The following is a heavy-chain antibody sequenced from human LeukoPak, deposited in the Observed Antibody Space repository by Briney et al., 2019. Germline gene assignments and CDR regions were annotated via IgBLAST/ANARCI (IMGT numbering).Heavy chain of an antibody. CDR1: GFTFSSYD. J-gene: IGHJ4*02. V-gene: IGHV3-13*04. Sequence: GGSLRLSCAASGFTFSSYDMHWVRQATGKGLEWVSAIGTAGDTYYPGSVKGRFTISRENAKNSSYLQMNSLRAGDTAVYYCAAPGNRGSGPFDLWGQGTLVTVSS. CDR2: IGTAGDT. D-gene: IGHD3-10*01. CDR3: AAPGNRGSGPFDL.